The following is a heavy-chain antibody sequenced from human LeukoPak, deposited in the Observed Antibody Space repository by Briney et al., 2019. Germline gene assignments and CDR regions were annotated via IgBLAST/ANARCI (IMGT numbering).Heavy chain of an antibody. Sequence: GGSLRLSCAGAGFIFSDHYMDWVRQAPGKGLEWVGRTRNKAKSYTTEYAASVKGRFTISRDDSKNSLYLQMNSLKTGDTAVYYCARSPGFNVIYYIDSWGQGTPVTVSS. D-gene: IGHD3-10*01. CDR2: TRNKAKSYTT. CDR3: ARSPGFNVIYYIDS. J-gene: IGHJ4*02. CDR1: GFIFSDHY. V-gene: IGHV3-72*01.